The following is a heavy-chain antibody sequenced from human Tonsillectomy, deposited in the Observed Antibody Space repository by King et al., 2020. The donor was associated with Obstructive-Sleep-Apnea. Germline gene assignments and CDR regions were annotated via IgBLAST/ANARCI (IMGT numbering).Heavy chain of an antibody. CDR3: ARADYYYDKAQE. CDR2: IYYSGST. CDR1: GGSISSYY. V-gene: IGHV4-59*01. D-gene: IGHD3-22*01. J-gene: IGHJ1*01. Sequence: QLQESGPGLVKPSETLSLTCAVSGGSISSYYWNWIRKPPGKGLEWIGYIYYSGSTNYNPSLKGRVTISVDTSKNQFSLNLSSVTAADTAIYYCARADYYYDKAQEWGQGTLVTVSS.